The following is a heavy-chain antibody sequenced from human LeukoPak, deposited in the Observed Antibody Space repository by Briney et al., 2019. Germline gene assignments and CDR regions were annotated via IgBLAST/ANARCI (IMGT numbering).Heavy chain of an antibody. CDR1: GFTFSSHW. J-gene: IGHJ3*02. CDR2: INQDASVR. V-gene: IGHV3-74*01. Sequence: GGSLRLSCVASGFTFSSHWMHWVRQAPGKGLEWVSRINQDASVRDYAGSARGRLTISRDNAKNMLYLQMDSLRAEDTAVYYCARAFSDVGDAFDMWGQGTMVTASS. CDR3: ARAFSDVGDAFDM.